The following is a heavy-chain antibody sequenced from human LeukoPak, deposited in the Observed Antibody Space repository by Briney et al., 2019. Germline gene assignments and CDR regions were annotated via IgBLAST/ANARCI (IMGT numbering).Heavy chain of an antibody. V-gene: IGHV1-18*01. D-gene: IGHD3-3*01. J-gene: IGHJ4*02. CDR3: STAFGVVDFDY. Sequence: ASVKVSCKASGYTFTSYGIGWVRQAPGQGLEWMGWISAYNGNTNYAQKLQGRVTMTTDTSTSTAYMELRSLRSDDTAVYFCSTAFGVVDFDYWGQGTLVTVSS. CDR1: GYTFTSYG. CDR2: ISAYNGNT.